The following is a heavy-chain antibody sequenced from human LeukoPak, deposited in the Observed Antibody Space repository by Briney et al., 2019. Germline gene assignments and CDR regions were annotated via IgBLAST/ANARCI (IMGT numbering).Heavy chain of an antibody. Sequence: PGGSLRLSCAASGFTFSNYDIHWVRQATGKGLEWVSAVDTAGDTYYADSVKGRFTISRDNAKNSLFLQMNSLRAEDTAVYYCARVLRYCSGGNCYSGGLGYMDVWGKGTTVTISS. J-gene: IGHJ6*03. CDR1: GFTFSNYD. CDR3: ARVLRYCSGGNCYSGGLGYMDV. D-gene: IGHD2-15*01. V-gene: IGHV3-13*01. CDR2: VDTAGDT.